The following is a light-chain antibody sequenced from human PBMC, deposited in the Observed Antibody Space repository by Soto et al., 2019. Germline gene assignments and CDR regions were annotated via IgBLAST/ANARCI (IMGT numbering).Light chain of an antibody. Sequence: EIVLTQSPGTLSLSPGDRATLSCRASQSVKSNYLAWYQQKPGQAPRLLIFDASSRATGIPDRFIGSGSGTDFTLTISRLDPADFAVYYCQQYGGSLTFGGGTKVDIK. J-gene: IGKJ4*01. V-gene: IGKV3-20*01. CDR3: QQYGGSLT. CDR1: QSVKSNY. CDR2: DAS.